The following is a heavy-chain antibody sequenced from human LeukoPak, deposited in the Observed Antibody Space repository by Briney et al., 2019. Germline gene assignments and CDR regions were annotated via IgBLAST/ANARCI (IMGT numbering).Heavy chain of an antibody. CDR2: IYHDGST. CDR1: GGSISSNNW. CDR3: ARRTVVAAFDWFDP. J-gene: IGHJ5*02. D-gene: IGHD2-15*01. Sequence: PSETLSLTCAVSGGSISSNNWWIWVRQSPEKGLEWIGEIYHDGSTNYNPSLKSRVTISMDKSKNQLSLKLNFVTAADTAVYYCARRTVVAAFDWFDPWGQGTLVTVSS. V-gene: IGHV4-4*02.